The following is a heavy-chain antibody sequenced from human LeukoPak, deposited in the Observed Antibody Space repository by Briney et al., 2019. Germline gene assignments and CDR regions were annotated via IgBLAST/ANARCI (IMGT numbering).Heavy chain of an antibody. J-gene: IGHJ4*02. D-gene: IGHD5-12*01. V-gene: IGHV1-2*02. CDR2: INPNSGGT. Sequence: ASVKVSCKASGYTFTGHYMHWVRQAPGQGLEWMGWINPNSGGTNYAQKFQGRVTMTRDTSISTAYMELSRLRSDDTAVYYCATVDIVATNFDYWGQGTLVTVSS. CDR1: GYTFTGHY. CDR3: ATVDIVATNFDY.